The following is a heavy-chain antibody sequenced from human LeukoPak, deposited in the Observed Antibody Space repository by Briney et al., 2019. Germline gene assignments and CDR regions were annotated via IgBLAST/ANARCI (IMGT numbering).Heavy chain of an antibody. Sequence: PRGSPRLSCAASGFTFSSYSMNWGRPGPGKGLELVSSISSSSSYIYYADSVKGRFTISRDNAKNSLYLQMNSLRAEDTAVYYCARDPPFIIGTTFFDYWGQGTLVTVSS. V-gene: IGHV3-21*01. D-gene: IGHD1-20*01. CDR3: ARDPPFIIGTTFFDY. J-gene: IGHJ4*02. CDR2: ISSSSSYI. CDR1: GFTFSSYS.